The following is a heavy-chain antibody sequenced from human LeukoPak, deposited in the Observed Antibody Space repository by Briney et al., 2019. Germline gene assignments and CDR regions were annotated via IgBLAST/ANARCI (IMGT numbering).Heavy chain of an antibody. CDR3: ATQARGYFYY. CDR2: FDPEDGET. Sequence: ASVKVSCKVSGYTLTQLAMHWVRQAPGKGLEWMGGFDPEDGETVYAQKSQDRVAMTEDTSTDTANMELTSLASEDTAVYYCATQARGYFYYWGQGTLVTVSS. J-gene: IGHJ4*02. V-gene: IGHV1-24*01. CDR1: GYTLTQLA.